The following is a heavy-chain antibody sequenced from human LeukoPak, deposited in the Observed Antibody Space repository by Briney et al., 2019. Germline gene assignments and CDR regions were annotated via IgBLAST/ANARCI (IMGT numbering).Heavy chain of an antibody. V-gene: IGHV4-59*08. Sequence: SETLSLTCTVSGGSISSYYWSWIRQPPGKGLGWIGYIYYSGSTNYNPSLKSRVTISVDTSKNQFSLKLSSVTAADTAVYYCARRRGYYGSGAYYYYGMDVWGQGTTVTVSS. CDR1: GGSISSYY. CDR2: IYYSGST. D-gene: IGHD3-10*01. CDR3: ARRRGYYGSGAYYYYGMDV. J-gene: IGHJ6*02.